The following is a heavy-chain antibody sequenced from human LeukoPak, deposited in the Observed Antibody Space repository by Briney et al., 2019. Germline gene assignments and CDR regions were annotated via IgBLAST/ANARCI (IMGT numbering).Heavy chain of an antibody. CDR3: VRDRPAKYFGASVDAFDL. Sequence: PGGSLRLSCAASGFIFSGFWMHWVRQAPGKGLVWVSRIYSDATNTNYADSVKGRFTISRDNAKSTLYLQMNGLRAEDTAVYFCVRDRPAKYFGASVDAFDLWGQGTMVTVSS. CDR1: GFIFSGFW. CDR2: IYSDATNT. V-gene: IGHV3-74*01. D-gene: IGHD4/OR15-4a*01. J-gene: IGHJ3*01.